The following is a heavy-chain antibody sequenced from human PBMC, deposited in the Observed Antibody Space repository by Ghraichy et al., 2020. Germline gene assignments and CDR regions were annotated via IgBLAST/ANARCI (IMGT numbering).Heavy chain of an antibody. D-gene: IGHD4-11*01. V-gene: IGHV3-9*01. J-gene: IGHJ5*02. CDR3: AKEKMTTVTTGWFDP. Sequence: GGSLRLSCAASGFTFDDYAMHWVRQAPGKGLEWVSGISWNSGSIGYADSVKGRFTISRDKAKNSLYLKMNSLRAEDTALYYCAKEKMTTVTTGWFDPWGQGTLVTVSS. CDR1: GFTFDDYA. CDR2: ISWNSGSI.